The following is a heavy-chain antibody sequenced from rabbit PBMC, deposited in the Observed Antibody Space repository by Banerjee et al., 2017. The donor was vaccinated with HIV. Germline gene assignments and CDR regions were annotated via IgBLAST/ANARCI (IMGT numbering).Heavy chain of an antibody. CDR1: GFTLSSYW. Sequence: EGSLTLTCKASGFTLSSYWMWWVRQAPGKGLEWIACIGAGSSGTTYYASWAKGRFTISKTSSTTVTLQMTSLTAADTATYFCARDLAGVIGWNFNLWGPGTLVTVS. D-gene: IGHD4-1*01. V-gene: IGHV1S45*01. J-gene: IGHJ4*01. CDR3: ARDLAGVIGWNFNL. CDR2: IGAGSSGTT.